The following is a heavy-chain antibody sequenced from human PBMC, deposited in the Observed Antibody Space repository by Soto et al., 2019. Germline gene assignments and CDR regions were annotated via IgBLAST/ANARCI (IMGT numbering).Heavy chain of an antibody. CDR2: IYPGDSDT. J-gene: IGHJ6*02. V-gene: IGHV5-51*01. Sequence: PGESLKISCKGSGYSFTNYWIGWVRQMPGKGLEWMGIIYPGDSDTGYSPSFQGQVTISADKSITTAYLQWSRLKASDTAMYYCARAWRTGTTFPPTYYFYYGMDVWGQGTTVTVSS. CDR1: GYSFTNYW. D-gene: IGHD1-7*01. CDR3: ARAWRTGTTFPPTYYFYYGMDV.